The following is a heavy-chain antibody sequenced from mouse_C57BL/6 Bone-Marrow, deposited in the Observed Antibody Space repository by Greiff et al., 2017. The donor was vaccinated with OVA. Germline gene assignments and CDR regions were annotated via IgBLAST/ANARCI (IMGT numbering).Heavy chain of an antibody. Sequence: EVMLVESGEGLVKPGGSLKLSCAASGFTFSSYAMSWVRQTPEKRLEWVAYISSGGDYIYYADTVKGRFTISRDNARNTLYLQMSSLKSEDTAMYYCTRDVYDYPFDYWGQGTTLTVSS. V-gene: IGHV5-9-1*02. CDR3: TRDVYDYPFDY. CDR1: GFTFSSYA. D-gene: IGHD2-4*01. J-gene: IGHJ2*01. CDR2: ISSGGDYI.